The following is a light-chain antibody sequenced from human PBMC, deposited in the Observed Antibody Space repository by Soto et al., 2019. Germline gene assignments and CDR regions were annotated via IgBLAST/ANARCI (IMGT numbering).Light chain of an antibody. CDR1: QSISSW. J-gene: IGKJ1*01. CDR3: QQYNTDPLP. CDR2: KAS. Sequence: DIQMTQSPSNLSASVGDRVTITCRASQSISSWLAWYQQKPGKAPKLLIYKASSLESGVPSRFSGSGSGTEFTLTISSLQPDDYGNCYCQQYNTDPLPLGAGTKVEIK. V-gene: IGKV1-5*03.